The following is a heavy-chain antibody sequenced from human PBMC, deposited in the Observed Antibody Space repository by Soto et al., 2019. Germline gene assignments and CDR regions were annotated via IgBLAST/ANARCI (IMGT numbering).Heavy chain of an antibody. CDR1: GYTFTGCY. J-gene: IGHJ4*02. CDR3: ARVXEGKYDILTGYLPIFDY. V-gene: IGHV1-2*02. CDR2: INPNSGGT. Sequence: GASVKVSCKASGYTFTGCYMHWVRQAPGQGLEWMGWINPNSGGTNYAQKFQGRVTMTRDTSISTAYMELSRLRSDDTAVYYCARVXEGKYDILTGYLPIFDYWGQGTLVTVSS. D-gene: IGHD3-9*01.